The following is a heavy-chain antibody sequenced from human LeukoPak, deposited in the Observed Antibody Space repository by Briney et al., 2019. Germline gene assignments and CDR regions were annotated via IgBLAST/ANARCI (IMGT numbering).Heavy chain of an antibody. J-gene: IGHJ1*01. D-gene: IGHD5-12*01. CDR3: AIVVAKYFPL. CDR2: IYYSGST. V-gene: IGHV4-39*02. CDR1: GGSISSNNYY. Sequence: PSETLSLTCTVSGGSISSNNYYWGWIRQPPGKGLEWIGSIYYSGSTYYNPSLKSRLTISVDTSKKHFSLRLSSLTAADTAVYYCAIVVAKYFPLWGQGTVVIVSS.